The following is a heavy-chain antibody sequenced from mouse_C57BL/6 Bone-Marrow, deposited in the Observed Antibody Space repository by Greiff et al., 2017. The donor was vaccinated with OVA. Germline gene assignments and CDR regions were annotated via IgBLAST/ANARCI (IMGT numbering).Heavy chain of an antibody. J-gene: IGHJ2*02. V-gene: IGHV1-74*01. Sequence: QVQLQQSGAELVKPGASVKLSCKASGYTFTNYWMHWVKQRPGQGLEWIGRIAPCDGDTNYNRKFKGKATMTADTSSSTAYLHLSSLTSEDAAVYYCAHVGCGHYFDYWGQGTSLTVSA. CDR1: GYTFTNYW. CDR2: IAPCDGDT. CDR3: AHVGCGHYFDY.